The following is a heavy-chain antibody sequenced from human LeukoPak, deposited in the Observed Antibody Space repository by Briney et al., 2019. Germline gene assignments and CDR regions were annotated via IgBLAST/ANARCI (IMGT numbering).Heavy chain of an antibody. CDR3: AGLVGRYSSGLYYYYFDY. CDR2: MYLSGTT. Sequence: RSGGSLRLSCAASGFTFDDYAMHWVRQPPGKGLEWIGEMYLSGTTHSNPSVKSRVTISIDKSKNQFFLNLSSVTAADTAVYYCAGLVGRYSSGLYYYYFDYWGQGTLVTVSS. V-gene: IGHV4-34*08. D-gene: IGHD3-22*01. CDR1: GFTFDDYA. J-gene: IGHJ4*02.